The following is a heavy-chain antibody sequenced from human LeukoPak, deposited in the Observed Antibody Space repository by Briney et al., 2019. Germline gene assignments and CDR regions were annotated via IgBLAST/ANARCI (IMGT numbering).Heavy chain of an antibody. Sequence: GGSLRLSCAASGFTFSSYGMHWVRQAPGKGLEWVAVISYDGSNKYYADSVKGRFTISRDNSKNTLYLQMNSLRAEGTAVYYCANRNGMDVWGQGTTVTVSS. V-gene: IGHV3-30*18. CDR3: ANRNGMDV. J-gene: IGHJ6*02. CDR1: GFTFSSYG. CDR2: ISYDGSNK.